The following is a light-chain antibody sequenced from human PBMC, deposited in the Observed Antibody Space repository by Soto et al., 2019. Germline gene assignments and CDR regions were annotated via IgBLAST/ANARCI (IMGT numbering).Light chain of an antibody. J-gene: IGLJ2*01. CDR3: QSYDSSVSKVV. CDR2: GNS. V-gene: IGLV1-40*01. Sequence: QSVLTQPPSVSGAPGQRVTISCTGSSSNIGAVYDVHWYQQLPGTAPKLLIYGNSNRPSGVPDRFSGSKSGTSASLAITGLQAEDEADYYCQSYDSSVSKVVFGGGTKVTVL. CDR1: SSNIGAVYD.